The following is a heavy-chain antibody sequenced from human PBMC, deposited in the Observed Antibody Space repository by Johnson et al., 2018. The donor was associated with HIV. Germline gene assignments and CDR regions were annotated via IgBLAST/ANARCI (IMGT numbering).Heavy chain of an antibody. CDR2: VSYDGRNQ. D-gene: IGHD4-11*01. Sequence: QVQLVESGGGVVQPGGSLRLSCAASGFTFSSYGMHWVRQAPGKGLEWVALVSYDGRNQYHADSVKGRFTISRDNSKKSVFLQMNNLRPEDTAVYYCAKETRDSRSAFDVWGQGTLVTVSS. CDR1: GFTFSSYG. V-gene: IGHV3-30*02. J-gene: IGHJ3*01. CDR3: AKETRDSRSAFDV.